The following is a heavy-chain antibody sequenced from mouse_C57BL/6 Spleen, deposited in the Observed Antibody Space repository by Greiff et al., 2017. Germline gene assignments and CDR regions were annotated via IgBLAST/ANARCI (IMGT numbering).Heavy chain of an antibody. CDR2: IDPEDGET. CDR1: GFNIKDYY. D-gene: IGHD3-2*02. V-gene: IGHV14-2*01. J-gene: IGHJ3*01. CDR3: ASGSGYWFAY. Sequence: EVKLVESGAELVKPGASVKLSCTASGFNIKDYYMHWVKQRTEQGLEWIGRIDPEDGETKYAPKFQGKATITADTSSNTAYLQLSSLTSEDTAVYYCASGSGYWFAYWGQGTLVTVSA.